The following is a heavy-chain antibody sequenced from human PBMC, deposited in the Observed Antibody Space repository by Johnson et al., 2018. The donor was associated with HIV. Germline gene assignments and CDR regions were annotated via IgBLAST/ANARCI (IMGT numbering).Heavy chain of an antibody. D-gene: IGHD5-18*01. Sequence: VQLVESGGGLVQPGGSLRLSCAASGFTVSTNYMSWIRQAPGKGLEWVSVIYSGDTTYYAGSVKGRFTISRDNSKNTLYFQMNSLRVDDTAIYYCARAYTYGAFDIWGQGTMVTVSS. CDR2: IYSGDTT. CDR1: GFTVSTNY. V-gene: IGHV3-66*01. J-gene: IGHJ3*02. CDR3: ARAYTYGAFDI.